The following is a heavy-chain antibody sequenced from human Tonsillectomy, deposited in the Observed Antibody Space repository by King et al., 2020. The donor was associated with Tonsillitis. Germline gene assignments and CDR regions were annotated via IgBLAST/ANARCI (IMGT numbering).Heavy chain of an antibody. Sequence: DVQLVESGAEVKKPGESLRISCKGSGYSFTSYWISWVRQMPGKGMEWMGRIDPSDAYTNYSPSFQGHVTITADKSISTTYMQWSSLKASDTAMYYCARPYDIYAFDIWGQGTMVTVSS. CDR3: ARPYDIYAFDI. J-gene: IGHJ3*02. CDR1: GYSFTSYW. D-gene: IGHD3-9*01. CDR2: IDPSDAYT. V-gene: IGHV5-10-1*03.